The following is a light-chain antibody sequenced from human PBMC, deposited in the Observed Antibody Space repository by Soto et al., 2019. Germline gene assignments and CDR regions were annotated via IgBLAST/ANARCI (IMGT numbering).Light chain of an antibody. Sequence: SYELTQPPSVSVAPGQTATITCGGNDIGSKSVHWYQQKAGQAPVLAVYDDSHRPSGIPERFSGSNSGDTATLTISRVEAGDEADYYCQVWDGTDNHVVFGGGTKLTVL. CDR2: DDS. CDR1: DIGSKS. V-gene: IGLV3-21*02. J-gene: IGLJ2*01. CDR3: QVWDGTDNHVV.